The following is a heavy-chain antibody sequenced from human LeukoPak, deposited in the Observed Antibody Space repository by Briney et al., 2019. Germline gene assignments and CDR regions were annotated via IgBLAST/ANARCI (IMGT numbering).Heavy chain of an antibody. Sequence: GGSLRLSCAASGFTFGTYEMNWVRQAPGKGLEWVSYISISGSTIYYADSVKGRFTISRDNAKNSLYLQMNSLRAEDTAVYYCARDTYSSSWYMVVDDAFDIWGQGTMVTVSS. CDR2: ISISGSTI. CDR1: GFTFGTYE. D-gene: IGHD6-13*01. J-gene: IGHJ3*02. V-gene: IGHV3-48*03. CDR3: ARDTYSSSWYMVVDDAFDI.